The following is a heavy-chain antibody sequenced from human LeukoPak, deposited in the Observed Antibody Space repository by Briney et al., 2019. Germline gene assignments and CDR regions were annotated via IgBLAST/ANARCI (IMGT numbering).Heavy chain of an antibody. J-gene: IGHJ6*03. CDR1: GYTFTGYY. D-gene: IGHD2-2*01. CDR2: INRNSGGT. Sequence: GASVKVSCKASGYTFTGYYMHWVRQAPGQGLEWMGWINRNSGGTNYAQKFQGRVTMTRDTSISTAYMELSRLRSDDTAVYYCARDGCSSTSCYLYYYYYMDVWGKGTTVTVSS. V-gene: IGHV1-2*02. CDR3: ARDGCSSTSCYLYYYYYMDV.